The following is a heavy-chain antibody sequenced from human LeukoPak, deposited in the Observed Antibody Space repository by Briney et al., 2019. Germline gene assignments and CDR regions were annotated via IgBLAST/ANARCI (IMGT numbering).Heavy chain of an antibody. V-gene: IGHV4-34*01. D-gene: IGHD4-23*01. CDR1: GGSFSGYY. Sequence: PSETLSLTCAVYGGSFSGYYWSWIRQPPGKGLEWIGEINHSGSTNYNPSLKSRVTISVDTSKNQFSLKLSSVTAADTAVYYCARGRGYGGNSLNSCFDYWGQGTLVTVSS. CDR2: INHSGST. CDR3: ARGRGYGGNSLNSCFDY. J-gene: IGHJ4*02.